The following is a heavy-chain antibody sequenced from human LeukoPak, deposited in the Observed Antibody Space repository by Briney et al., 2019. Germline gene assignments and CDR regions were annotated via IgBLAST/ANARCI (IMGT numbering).Heavy chain of an antibody. CDR2: ISSSSSTI. D-gene: IGHD3-16*01. V-gene: IGHV3-48*04. Sequence: GGSLRLSCAASGFTFSSYSMNWVRQAPGKGLEWVSYISSSSSTIYYADSVKGRFTISRDNAKNSLYLQMNSLRAEDTAVYYCARGGGPSVYWGQGTLVTVSS. CDR1: GFTFSSYS. CDR3: ARGGGPSVY. J-gene: IGHJ4*02.